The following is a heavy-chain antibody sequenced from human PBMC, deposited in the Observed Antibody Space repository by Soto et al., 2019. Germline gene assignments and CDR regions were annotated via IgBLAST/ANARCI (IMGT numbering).Heavy chain of an antibody. V-gene: IGHV4-31*03. CDR2: IYYSGST. D-gene: IGHD2-15*01. Sequence: PSETLSLTCTVSGGSISSGGYYWSWIRQHPGKGLEWIGYIYYSGSTYYNPSLKSRVTISVDTSKNQFSLKLSSVTAADTAVYYCARAYCSGGSCYYGMDVWGQGITVTVSS. CDR1: GGSISSGGYY. J-gene: IGHJ6*02. CDR3: ARAYCSGGSCYYGMDV.